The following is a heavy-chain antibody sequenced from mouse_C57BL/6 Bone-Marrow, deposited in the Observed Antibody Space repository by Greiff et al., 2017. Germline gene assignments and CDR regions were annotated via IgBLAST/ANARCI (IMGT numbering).Heavy chain of an antibody. D-gene: IGHD1-1*01. J-gene: IGHJ2*01. V-gene: IGHV1-15*01. Sequence: VQLQQSGAELVRPGASVTLSCKASGYTFTDYEMHWVKQTPVHGLEWIGAIDPETGGTAYNQKFKGKAILTADKSSSTAYMELRSLTSEDSAVYYCTRDHYGSGYWGQGTTLTVSS. CDR2: IDPETGGT. CDR3: TRDHYGSGY. CDR1: GYTFTDYE.